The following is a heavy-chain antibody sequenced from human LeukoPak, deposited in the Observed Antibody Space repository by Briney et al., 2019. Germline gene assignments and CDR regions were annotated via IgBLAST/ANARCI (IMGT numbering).Heavy chain of an antibody. Sequence: SETLSLTCTVSGGSISSGAYYWGWIRQHPGKGLEYIGYIYYSGSTYYNPSLKSRVTISVDRSKNQFSLRLSSVTAADTAVYYCVRENYFDYWGQGILVTVSS. CDR1: GGSISSGAYY. J-gene: IGHJ4*02. CDR3: VRENYFDY. V-gene: IGHV4-31*03. CDR2: IYYSGST.